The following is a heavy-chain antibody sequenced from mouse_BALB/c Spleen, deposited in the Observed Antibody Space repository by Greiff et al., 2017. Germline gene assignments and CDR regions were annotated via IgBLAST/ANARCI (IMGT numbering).Heavy chain of an antibody. D-gene: IGHD2-14*01. J-gene: IGHJ4*01. Sequence: EVQLQQSGPELVKPGASVKISCKASGYTFTDYNMHWVKQSHGKSLEWIGYIYPYNGGTGYNQKFKSKATLTVDNSSSTAYMELRSLTSEDSAVYYCARGGNYRYDRAMDYWGQGTSVTVSS. CDR2: IYPYNGGT. CDR3: ARGGNYRYDRAMDY. CDR1: GYTFTDYN. V-gene: IGHV1S29*02.